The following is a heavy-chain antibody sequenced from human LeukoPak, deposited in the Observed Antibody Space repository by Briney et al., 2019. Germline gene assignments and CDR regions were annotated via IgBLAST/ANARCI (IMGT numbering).Heavy chain of an antibody. V-gene: IGHV3-43*01. CDR2: VSWDGGST. CDR1: GFTFDDYT. CDR3: AKEGDATPWFDY. Sequence: PGGSLRLSCAASGFTFDDYTMHWVRQGPGNGLEWVSLVSWDGGSTYYADSVKGRFTISRDNSKNSLYLQMNSLRTEDTALYYCAKEGDATPWFDYWGQGTLVTVSS. J-gene: IGHJ4*02. D-gene: IGHD2-15*01.